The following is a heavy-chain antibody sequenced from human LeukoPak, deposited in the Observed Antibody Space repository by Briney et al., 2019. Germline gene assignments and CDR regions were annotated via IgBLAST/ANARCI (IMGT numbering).Heavy chain of an antibody. CDR1: GGSISSYY. J-gene: IGHJ4*02. CDR3: ARSIPVPYSSGWFDY. D-gene: IGHD6-19*01. CDR2: IYYSGST. Sequence: PSETLSLTCTVSGGSISSYYWSWLRQPPGKGLEWIGYIYYSGSTNYNPSLKSRVTISVDTSKNQFSLKLSSVTAADTAVYYCARSIPVPYSSGWFDYWGQGTLVTVSS. V-gene: IGHV4-59*01.